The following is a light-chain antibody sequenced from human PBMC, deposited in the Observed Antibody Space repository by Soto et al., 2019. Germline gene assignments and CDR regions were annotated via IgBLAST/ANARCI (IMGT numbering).Light chain of an antibody. CDR1: KLGDKY. CDR2: QDT. J-gene: IGLJ2*01. V-gene: IGLV3-1*01. CDR3: QAWDSSTAA. Sequence: SYELTQPPSVSVSPGQTASITSSGDKLGDKYACWYQQKPGQSPVMVIYQDTKRPSGIPERFSGSTSGNTATLTISGTQTMDEADYYCQAWDSSTAAFGGGTKLTVL.